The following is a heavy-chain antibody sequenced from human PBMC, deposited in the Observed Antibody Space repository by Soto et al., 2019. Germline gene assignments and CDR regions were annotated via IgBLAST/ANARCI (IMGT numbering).Heavy chain of an antibody. J-gene: IGHJ5*02. V-gene: IGHV4-34*01. CDR1: GGSFSGYY. Sequence: QVQLQQWGAGLLKPSETLSLTCAVYGGSFSGYYWSWIRQPPGKGLEWIGEINHSGSTNYNPSLNGLVQISVDRSKNQVSLKLSSVTAADTAVYYCAGSGSGTRKDWFDPWGQGTLVTVSS. CDR2: INHSGST. D-gene: IGHD3-10*01. CDR3: AGSGSGTRKDWFDP.